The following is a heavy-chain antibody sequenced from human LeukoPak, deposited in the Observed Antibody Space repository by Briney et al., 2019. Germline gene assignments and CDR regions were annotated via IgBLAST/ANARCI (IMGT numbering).Heavy chain of an antibody. CDR3: ARDRSSYYYYYGMDV. Sequence: GASVKVSRKASGGTFSSYAISWVRQAPGQGLEWMGGIIPIFGTANYAQKFQGRVTITADESTSTAYMELSSLRSEDTAVYYCARDRSSYYYYYGMDVWGQGTTVTVSS. CDR2: IIPIFGTA. J-gene: IGHJ6*02. CDR1: GGTFSSYA. V-gene: IGHV1-69*13.